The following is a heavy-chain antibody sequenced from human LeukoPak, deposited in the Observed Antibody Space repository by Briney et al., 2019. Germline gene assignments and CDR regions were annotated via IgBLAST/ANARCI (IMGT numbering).Heavy chain of an antibody. V-gene: IGHV3-23*01. CDR2: ISGSGGST. CDR3: AKDPGPKIAVVWLDDAFDI. CDR1: GFTFSSYA. D-gene: IGHD6-19*01. Sequence: PGGSLRLSCAASGFTFSSYAMSWVRQAPGKGLEWVSAISGSGGSTYYADSVKGRFTISRDNSKNTLYLQMNSLRAEDTAVYYCAKDPGPKIAVVWLDDAFDIWGQGTMVTVSS. J-gene: IGHJ3*02.